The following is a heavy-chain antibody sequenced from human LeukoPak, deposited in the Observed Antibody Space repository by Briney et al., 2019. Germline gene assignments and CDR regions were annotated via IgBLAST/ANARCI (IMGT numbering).Heavy chain of an antibody. CDR1: GYTFTSYD. CDR2: MNPNSGNT. Sequence: ASVKVSCNASGYTFTSYDINWVRQATGQGLEWMGWMNPNSGNTGYAQKFQGRVTMTRNTSISTAYMELSSLRSEDTAVYYCARGVDIVATDQYWGQGTLVTVSS. D-gene: IGHD5-12*01. J-gene: IGHJ4*02. CDR3: ARGVDIVATDQY. V-gene: IGHV1-8*01.